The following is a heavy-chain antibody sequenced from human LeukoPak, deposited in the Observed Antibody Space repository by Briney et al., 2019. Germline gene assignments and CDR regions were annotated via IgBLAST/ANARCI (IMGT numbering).Heavy chain of an antibody. CDR1: GYSFTSYW. V-gene: IGHV5-10-1*01. CDR2: IDPSDSYT. J-gene: IGHJ4*02. Sequence: KDGESLKISCKGSGYSFTSYWISWVRQMPGKGLEWMGRIDPSDSYTNYSPSFQGHVTISADKSISTAYPQWSSLKASDTAMYYCATELLAAAGTLSDYWGQGTLVTVSS. CDR3: ATELLAAAGTLSDY. D-gene: IGHD6-13*01.